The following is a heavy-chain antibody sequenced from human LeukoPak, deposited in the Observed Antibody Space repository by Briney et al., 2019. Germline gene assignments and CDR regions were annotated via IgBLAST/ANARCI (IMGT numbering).Heavy chain of an antibody. J-gene: IGHJ3*02. Sequence: GGSLRLSCAASGFTFSSYSMNWVRQAPGKGLEWVSSISSSSSYIYYADSVKGRFTISRDNAKNSLYLQMNSLRAEDTAVYYCASPLEMTGYYNEGNAFDIWGQGTMVTVSS. CDR1: GFTFSSYS. CDR2: ISSSSSYI. D-gene: IGHD3-9*01. CDR3: ASPLEMTGYYNEGNAFDI. V-gene: IGHV3-21*01.